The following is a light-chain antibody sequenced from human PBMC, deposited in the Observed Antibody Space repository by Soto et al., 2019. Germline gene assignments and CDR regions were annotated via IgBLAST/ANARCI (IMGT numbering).Light chain of an antibody. CDR1: QGIRNY. CDR2: AAS. V-gene: IGKV1-27*01. CDR3: QRYNGGST. J-gene: IGKJ1*01. Sequence: DIQMTQSPSSLSASVGDRVTMTCRASQGIRNYLAWYQQKPGKVPKLLIYAASTLQSGVPSRFSASGFGTDFTLTISSLQPEDVATYYCQRYNGGSTFGQGTKVEIK.